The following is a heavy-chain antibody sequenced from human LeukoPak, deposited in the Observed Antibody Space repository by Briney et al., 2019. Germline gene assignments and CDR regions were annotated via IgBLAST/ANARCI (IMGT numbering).Heavy chain of an antibody. CDR1: GFSFSYYG. J-gene: IGHJ4*02. D-gene: IGHD1-14*01. Sequence: GGSLRLSCAASGFSFSYYGIDSVPQAPGKGLEWVSSIGSTGTDRFYGDSVKGRFTISRDNVKNSLYLQMNSLRAEDTAVYYCATETIGRPDDCWAQETLLTVSS. CDR2: IGSTGTDR. V-gene: IGHV3-21*01. CDR3: ATETIGRPDDC.